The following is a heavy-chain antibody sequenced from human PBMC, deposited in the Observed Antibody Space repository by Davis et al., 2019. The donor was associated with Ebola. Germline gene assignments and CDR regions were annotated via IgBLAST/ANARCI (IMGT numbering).Heavy chain of an antibody. J-gene: IGHJ4*02. V-gene: IGHV4-59*01. CDR2: IYYTGST. D-gene: IGHD3-22*01. Sequence: PSETLSLTCTVSGGSISSYYWSWIRQPPGKGLEWIAYIYYTGSTSYNPSLKSRVTISIDTSKNQFSLRLSSVTAADTAVYYCARDYDSTGHFSSFDHCGQGSLVTVSS. CDR3: ARDYDSTGHFSSFDH. CDR1: GGSISSYY.